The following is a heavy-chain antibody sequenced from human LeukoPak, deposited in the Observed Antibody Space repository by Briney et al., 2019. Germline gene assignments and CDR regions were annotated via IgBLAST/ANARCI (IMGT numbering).Heavy chain of an antibody. V-gene: IGHV4-61*02. CDR2: ISSSGST. Sequence: PSETLSLTCTVSGDSISSGDYYWSWIRQPAGKGLEWIGRISSSGSTNYNPSLKSRVTISVDTSKNLFSLKLSSVTAADTAVYFCARGPYSYDSSGAFDIWGRGTMVTVSS. D-gene: IGHD3-22*01. CDR1: GDSISSGDYY. J-gene: IGHJ3*02. CDR3: ARGPYSYDSSGAFDI.